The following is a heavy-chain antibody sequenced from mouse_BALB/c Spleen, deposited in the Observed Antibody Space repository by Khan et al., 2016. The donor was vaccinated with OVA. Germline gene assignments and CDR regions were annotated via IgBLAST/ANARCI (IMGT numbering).Heavy chain of an antibody. Sequence: QIQLVQSGPGLVQPSQSLSITCTVSGFSLTSYGVHWVRQSPGKGLEWLGVIWSGGSTDYNAAFISRLSISKDNSKSQVFFKMNSLQANDTAIYYCARIFIGTTDYAMDYGGQGTSVTVSS. D-gene: IGHD2-14*01. V-gene: IGHV2-2*02. CDR2: IWSGGST. CDR1: GFSLTSYG. CDR3: ARIFIGTTDYAMDY. J-gene: IGHJ4*01.